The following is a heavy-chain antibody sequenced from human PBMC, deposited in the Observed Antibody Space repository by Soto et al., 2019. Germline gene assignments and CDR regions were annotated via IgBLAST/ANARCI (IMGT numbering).Heavy chain of an antibody. CDR2: ILTNEST. CDR3: AREEWELSPSGFDY. D-gene: IGHD1-26*01. CDR1: GGSISGFY. J-gene: IGHJ4*02. Sequence: QVQLQESGPGLVKPSETLSLMCTVSGGSISGFYWSWIRQSAGKGLEWIGRILTNESTIYNPSLKSRVTMSIDMSKNQFSLKLSSVTAADTAVYYCAREEWELSPSGFDYWGQGTLVTVSS. V-gene: IGHV4-4*07.